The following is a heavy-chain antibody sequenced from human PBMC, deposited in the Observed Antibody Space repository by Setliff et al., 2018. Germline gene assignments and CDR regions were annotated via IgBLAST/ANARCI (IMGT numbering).Heavy chain of an antibody. J-gene: IGHJ4*02. D-gene: IGHD4-17*01. CDR3: ARLATDYDDDESLNYFDY. Sequence: GESLKISCKGSGYRFTSNWIGWVRQMPGKGLEWVGVIYPGDSDTRYNPSFRGQVTISADKSINTAYLQWSSLKASDTAMYYCARLATDYDDDESLNYFDYWGQGTLVTVSS. CDR2: IYPGDSDT. CDR1: GYRFTSNW. V-gene: IGHV5-51*01.